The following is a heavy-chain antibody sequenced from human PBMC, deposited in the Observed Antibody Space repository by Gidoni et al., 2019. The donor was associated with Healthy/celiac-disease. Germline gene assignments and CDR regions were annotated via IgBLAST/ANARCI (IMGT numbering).Heavy chain of an antibody. CDR2: ISGSGGST. V-gene: IGHV3-23*01. CDR1: GFTFSSYA. CDR3: AKDSDIVLMVYATQSGFDY. Sequence: EVQLLESGGGLVQPGGSLRLSCAASGFTFSSYAMSWVRQAPGKGLEWVSAISGSGGSTYYADSVKGRFTISRDNSKNTLYLQMNSLRAEDTAVYYCAKDSDIVLMVYATQSGFDYWGQGTLVTVSS. D-gene: IGHD2-8*01. J-gene: IGHJ4*02.